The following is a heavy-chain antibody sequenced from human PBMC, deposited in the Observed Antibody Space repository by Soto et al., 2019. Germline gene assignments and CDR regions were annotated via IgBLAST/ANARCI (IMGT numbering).Heavy chain of an antibody. CDR1: GFTFTSSA. CDR2: IVVGSGNT. CDR3: AAAPGSIQLWSA. Sequence: SVKVSCKXSGFTFTSSAVQWVRQARGQRLEWIGWIVVGSGNTNYAQKFQERVTITRDMSTSTAYMELSSLRSEDTAVYYCAAAPGSIQLWSAWGQGTLVTVSS. D-gene: IGHD5-18*01. J-gene: IGHJ4*02. V-gene: IGHV1-58*01.